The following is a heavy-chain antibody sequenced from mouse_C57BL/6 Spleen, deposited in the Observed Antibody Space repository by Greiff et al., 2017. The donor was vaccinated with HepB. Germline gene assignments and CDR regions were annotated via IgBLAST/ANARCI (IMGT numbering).Heavy chain of an antibody. J-gene: IGHJ1*03. Sequence: VQLQQPGAELVKPGASVKMSCKASGYTFTSYWITWVKQRPGQGLEWIGDIYPGSGSTNYNEKFKSKATLTVDTSSSTAYMQLSSLTSEDSAVYYCARPYSNYNWYFDVWGTGTTVTVSS. CDR3: ARPYSNYNWYFDV. CDR2: IYPGSGST. CDR1: GYTFTSYW. V-gene: IGHV1-55*01. D-gene: IGHD2-5*01.